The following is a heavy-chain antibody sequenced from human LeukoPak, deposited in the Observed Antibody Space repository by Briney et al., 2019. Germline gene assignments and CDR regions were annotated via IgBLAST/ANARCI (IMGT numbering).Heavy chain of an antibody. CDR2: INPNSGGT. CDR1: GYTFTCYY. CDR3: ARDARIAARPGNWFDP. D-gene: IGHD6-6*01. J-gene: IGHJ5*02. Sequence: ASVKVSCKASGYTFTCYYMHWVRQAPGQGLEWMGWINPNSGGTNYAQKFQGRVTMTRDTSISTAYMELSRLRSDDTAVYYCARDARIAARPGNWFDPWGQGTLVTVSS. V-gene: IGHV1-2*02.